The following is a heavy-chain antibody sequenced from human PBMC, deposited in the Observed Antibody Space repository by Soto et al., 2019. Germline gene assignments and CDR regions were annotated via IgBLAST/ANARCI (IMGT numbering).Heavy chain of an antibody. D-gene: IGHD3-3*01. CDR1: GGSISSGDYY. CDR3: ARITIFGVVPTNYGMDV. V-gene: IGHV4-30-4*01. CDR2: IYYSGST. J-gene: IGHJ6*02. Sequence: LSLTCTVSGGSISSGDYYWSWIRQPPGKGLEWIGYIYYSGSTYYNPSLKSRVTISVDTSKNQFSLKLSSVTAADAAVYYCARITIFGVVPTNYGMDVWGQGTTVTVSS.